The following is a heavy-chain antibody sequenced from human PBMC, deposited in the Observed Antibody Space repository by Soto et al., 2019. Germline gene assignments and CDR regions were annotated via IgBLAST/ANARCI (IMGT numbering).Heavy chain of an antibody. CDR2: IKNDGSEQ. Sequence: GGSLRLSCAASGSTFTTYYMTWVRQAPGKGLEWVAGIKNDGSEQYYVDSVKGRFTISRDNAKNSLYLQMNSLRAGDTALYYCSRENWFQDYWGQGTLVTVSS. CDR1: GSTFTTYY. CDR3: SRENWFQDY. J-gene: IGHJ4*02. D-gene: IGHD3-10*01. V-gene: IGHV3-7*03.